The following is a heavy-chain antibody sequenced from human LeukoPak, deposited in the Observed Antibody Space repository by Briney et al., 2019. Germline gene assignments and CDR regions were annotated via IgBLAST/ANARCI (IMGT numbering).Heavy chain of an antibody. CDR2: IYYSGST. J-gene: IGHJ4*02. CDR1: GGSISSYY. D-gene: IGHD3-22*01. Sequence: SETLSLTCTVSGGSISSYYWSWIRQPPGKGLEWIGYIYYSGSTNYNPSLKSRVTISVDTSKNQFSLKLSSVTAADTAVYYCARGASDYDSSGYYRLQSFDYWGQGTLVTVSS. V-gene: IGHV4-59*01. CDR3: ARGASDYDSSGYYRLQSFDY.